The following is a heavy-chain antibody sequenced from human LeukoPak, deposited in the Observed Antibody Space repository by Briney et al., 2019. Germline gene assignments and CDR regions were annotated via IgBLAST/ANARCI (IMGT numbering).Heavy chain of an antibody. CDR3: AREERSDWYVGYFDY. V-gene: IGHV3-30-3*01. Sequence: GRSLRLSCAASGFTFSSYAMHWVRQAPGKGLEWVAVISYDGSNKYYADSVKGRFTISRDNSKNTLYVQMSSLRAEDTAVYYCAREERSDWYVGYFDYWGQGTLVTVSS. CDR2: ISYDGSNK. CDR1: GFTFSSYA. D-gene: IGHD6-13*01. J-gene: IGHJ4*02.